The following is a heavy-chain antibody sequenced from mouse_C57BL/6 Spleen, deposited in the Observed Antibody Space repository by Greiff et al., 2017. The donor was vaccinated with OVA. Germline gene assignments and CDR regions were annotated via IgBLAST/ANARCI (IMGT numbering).Heavy chain of an antibody. D-gene: IGHD1-1*01. Sequence: VMLVESGPGLVAPSQSLSITCTVSGFSLTSYAISWVRQPPGKGLGWLGVIWPGGGTNYNSALKSRLSISKDNSKSQVFLKMNSLQTDDTARYYCARNSDYGSSYENWYFDVWGTGTTVTVSS. V-gene: IGHV2-9-1*01. J-gene: IGHJ1*03. CDR3: ARNSDYGSSYENWYFDV. CDR1: GFSLTSYA. CDR2: IWPGGGT.